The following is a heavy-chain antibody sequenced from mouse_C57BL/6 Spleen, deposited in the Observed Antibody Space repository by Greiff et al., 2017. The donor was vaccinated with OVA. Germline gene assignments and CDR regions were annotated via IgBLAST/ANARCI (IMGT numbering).Heavy chain of an antibody. CDR2: ISSGSSTI. CDR1: GFTFSDYG. J-gene: IGHJ3*01. V-gene: IGHV5-17*01. D-gene: IGHD4-1*01. CDR3: AKELGPSFAY. Sequence: EVQVVESGGGLVKPGGSLKLSCAASGFTFSDYGMHWVRQAPEKGLEWVAYISSGSSTIYYADTVKGRFTISRDNAKNTLFLQITSLRSEDTAMYYCAKELGPSFAYWGQGTLVTVSA.